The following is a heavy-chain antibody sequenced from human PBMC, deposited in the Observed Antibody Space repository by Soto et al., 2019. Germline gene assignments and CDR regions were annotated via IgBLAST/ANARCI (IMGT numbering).Heavy chain of an antibody. D-gene: IGHD1-26*01. Sequence: GGSLRLSCAASGFTFDDYAMHWVRQAPGKGLEWVSGISWNSGSIGYADSVKGRFTISRDKAKNSLYLLMNSLRAENTALYYCTKDIGLIVGATFDYWGQGTLVAVSS. CDR2: ISWNSGSI. CDR1: GFTFDDYA. V-gene: IGHV3-9*01. J-gene: IGHJ4*02. CDR3: TKDIGLIVGATFDY.